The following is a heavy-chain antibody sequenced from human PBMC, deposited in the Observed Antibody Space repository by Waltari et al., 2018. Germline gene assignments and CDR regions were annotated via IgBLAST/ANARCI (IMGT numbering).Heavy chain of an antibody. CDR3: AKVPSGYSGEVNDAFDI. Sequence: QVQLVESGGGVVQPGRSLRLSCSASGFTFSSYGMHWVRPPPCKGLEWVEVISYDGSNKYYADSAKGRFTISRDNSKNTLYLQMNSLRAEDTAVYYCAKVPSGYSGEVNDAFDIWGQGTMVTVSS. J-gene: IGHJ3*02. CDR1: GFTFSSYG. V-gene: IGHV3-30*18. D-gene: IGHD3-3*01. CDR2: ISYDGSNK.